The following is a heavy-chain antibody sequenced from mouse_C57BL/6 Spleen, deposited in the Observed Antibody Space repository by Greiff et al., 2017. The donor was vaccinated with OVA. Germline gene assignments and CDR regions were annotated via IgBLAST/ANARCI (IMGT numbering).Heavy chain of an antibody. CDR1: GFTFSSYG. Sequence: VQGVESGGDLVKPGGSLKLSCAASGFTFSSYGMSWVRQTPDKRLEWVATISSGGSYTYYPDSVKGRFTISRDNAKNTLYLQMSSLKSEDTAMYYCARHDYYGSNYYFDYWGQGTTLTVSS. D-gene: IGHD1-1*01. J-gene: IGHJ2*01. V-gene: IGHV5-6*01. CDR3: ARHDYYGSNYYFDY. CDR2: ISSGGSYT.